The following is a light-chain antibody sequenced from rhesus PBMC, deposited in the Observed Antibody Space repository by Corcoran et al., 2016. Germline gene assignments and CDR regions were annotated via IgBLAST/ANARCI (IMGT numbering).Light chain of an antibody. Sequence: DIQMTQSPSSLSASVGDTVTITCRASQSISSGLAWYQQKQGKAPKLLIYKAYSLQSGVPSRFSGSGSWTGVTLTIISLQSEDFATYYCQQYSSSPYSFGQGTKVEIK. CDR3: QQYSSSPYS. V-gene: IGKV1-22*01. CDR1: QSISSG. J-gene: IGKJ2*01. CDR2: KAY.